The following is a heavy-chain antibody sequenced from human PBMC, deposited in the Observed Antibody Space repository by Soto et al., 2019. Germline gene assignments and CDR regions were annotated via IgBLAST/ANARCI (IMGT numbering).Heavy chain of an antibody. D-gene: IGHD6-19*01. V-gene: IGHV3-48*02. CDR2: VNAAANYI. CDR3: VRDRMWEQWLGPHDAFEI. J-gene: IGHJ3*02. CDR1: GFTFSTFS. Sequence: EVQLVESGGGLVQPGGSLRLSCAASGFTFSTFSMSWVRQAPGKGLERISYVNAAANYIYYTDSVRGPFTISRDNAKNSLYHQMNSLRDDDTAVYYCVRDRMWEQWLGPHDAFEIWGQGTMVTVS.